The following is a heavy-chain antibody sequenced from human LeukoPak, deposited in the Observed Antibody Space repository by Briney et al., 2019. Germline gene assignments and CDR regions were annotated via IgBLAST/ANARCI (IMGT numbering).Heavy chain of an antibody. D-gene: IGHD6-13*01. J-gene: IGHJ4*02. CDR2: VSDSSSHT. CDR3: ARDGEGGAAAGY. Sequence: PGGSLRLSCAASGFTFSSYGMHWVRQAPGKGLEWVSFVSDSSSHTFYPDSVTGRFTVSRDNAKNSLYLEMNSLRADDTAIYYCARDGEGGAAAGYWGQGTLVTVSS. CDR1: GFTFSSYG. V-gene: IGHV3-48*01.